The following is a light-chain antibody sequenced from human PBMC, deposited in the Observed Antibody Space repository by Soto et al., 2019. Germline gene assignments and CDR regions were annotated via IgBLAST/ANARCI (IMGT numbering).Light chain of an antibody. Sequence: EIVMTQSPATLSVSPGDRATLSCRASQSVDNDLAWYQQKPGQPPRLLIYDASTRATGIPARFSGSQSGTEFTLTISSLLSEDFAVYFCQQCNNWPLTFGGGTKVETK. CDR1: QSVDND. CDR2: DAS. V-gene: IGKV3D-15*01. CDR3: QQCNNWPLT. J-gene: IGKJ4*01.